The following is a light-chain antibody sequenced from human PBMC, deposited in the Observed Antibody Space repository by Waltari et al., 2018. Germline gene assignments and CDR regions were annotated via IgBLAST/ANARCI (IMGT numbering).Light chain of an antibody. V-gene: IGKV3-20*01. CDR1: QSVSSSY. CDR2: GAS. CDR3: QQYGTSPT. J-gene: IGKJ1*01. Sequence: EIVLTQSPGTLSLSPGEGATLSCRASQSVSSSYLAWYQQKPGQAPRLLIYGASNRATGIPDRFSGRGSGTDFTLTISRLEPEDFAVYYCQQYGTSPTFGQGTKVEIK.